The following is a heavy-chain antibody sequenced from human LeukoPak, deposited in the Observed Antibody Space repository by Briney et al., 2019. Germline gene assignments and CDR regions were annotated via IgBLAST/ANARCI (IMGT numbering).Heavy chain of an antibody. Sequence: GGSQTLSCAVSGFTLSSYSMKWVRQATGKGREWVLSINNTSSYIYYAHSLTGRFTISRDNSKNSLYLQMNTLSAEDTAVYYCARGYSSSPLGDYWGQGTLVTVSS. D-gene: IGHD6-6*01. CDR1: GFTLSSYS. V-gene: IGHV3-21*01. CDR2: INNTSSYI. CDR3: ARGYSSSPLGDY. J-gene: IGHJ4*02.